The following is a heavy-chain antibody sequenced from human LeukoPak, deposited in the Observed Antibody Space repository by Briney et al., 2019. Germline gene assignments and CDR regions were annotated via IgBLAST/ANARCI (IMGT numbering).Heavy chain of an antibody. CDR3: AKDIGYSGSYGGEGAFDI. CDR1: GFTFDDYA. D-gene: IGHD1-26*01. CDR2: ISWNSGSI. J-gene: IGHJ3*02. V-gene: IGHV3-9*01. Sequence: GGSLRLSCAASGFTFDDYAMHWVRQAPGKGLEWVSGISWNSGSIGYADSVKGRFTISRDNAKNSLYLQMNSLRAEDTALYYCAKDIGYSGSYGGEGAFDIWGQGTMVTVSS.